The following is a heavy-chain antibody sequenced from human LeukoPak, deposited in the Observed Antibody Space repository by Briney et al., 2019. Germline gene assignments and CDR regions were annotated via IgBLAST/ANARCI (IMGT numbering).Heavy chain of an antibody. D-gene: IGHD2-2*01. J-gene: IGHJ6*02. CDR3: AREPNIVVVPAASYYYGMDV. Sequence: SETLSLTCAVYGGSFSGYYWSWIRQPPGKGLEWIGEINHSGSTNYNPSLKSRVTISVDTSKNQFSLKLSSVTAADTAVYYCAREPNIVVVPAASYYYGMDVWGQGTTVTVSS. V-gene: IGHV4-34*01. CDR2: INHSGST. CDR1: GGSFSGYY.